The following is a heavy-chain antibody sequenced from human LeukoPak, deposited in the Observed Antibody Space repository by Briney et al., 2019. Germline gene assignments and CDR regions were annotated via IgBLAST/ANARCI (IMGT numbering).Heavy chain of an antibody. CDR1: GFTFSSYW. V-gene: IGHV3-7*01. CDR2: IKQDGSEK. D-gene: IGHD5-24*01. Sequence: GGSLRLSCAASGFTFSSYWMSWVRQAPGKGLEWVANIKQDGSEKYLDSVKGRFTISRDNAKNSLYLQMNSLRVEETAVYYCARAPPRRDGNNHRGHYFDYWGQGSLVTVSS. J-gene: IGHJ4*02. CDR3: ARAPPRRDGNNHRGHYFDY.